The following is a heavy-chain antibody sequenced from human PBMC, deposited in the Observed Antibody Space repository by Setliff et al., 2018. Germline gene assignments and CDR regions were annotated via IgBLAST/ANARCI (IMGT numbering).Heavy chain of an antibody. D-gene: IGHD3-9*01. V-gene: IGHV4-61*02. Sequence: PSETLSLTCTVSGGSIRSGSFYWSWIRQSAEKGLEWIGRVHASGSPNYNPSFKGRVTISLDTSTNQFSLNLNSVTAADTAVYYCAKERYFDWLFENWGQGTLVTVSS. CDR3: AKERYFDWLFEN. CDR2: VHASGSP. J-gene: IGHJ4*02. CDR1: GGSIRSGSFY.